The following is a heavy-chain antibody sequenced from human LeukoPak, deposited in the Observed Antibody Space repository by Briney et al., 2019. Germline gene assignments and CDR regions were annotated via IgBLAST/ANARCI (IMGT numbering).Heavy chain of an antibody. Sequence: SETLSLTCAVYGGSFSGYYWSWIRQPPGKGLEWIGEINHSGSTNYNPSLKSRVTISVDTSKNQFSLKLSSVTAADTAVYYCARGPFRWGIVLMVYAIGSRFDYWGQGTLVTVSS. CDR3: ARGPFRWGIVLMVYAIGSRFDY. D-gene: IGHD2-8*01. CDR2: INHSGST. CDR1: GGSFSGYY. J-gene: IGHJ4*02. V-gene: IGHV4-34*01.